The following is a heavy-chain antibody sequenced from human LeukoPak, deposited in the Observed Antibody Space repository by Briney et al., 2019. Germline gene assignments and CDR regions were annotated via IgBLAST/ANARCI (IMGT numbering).Heavy chain of an antibody. CDR3: ASPRDYDFWSARRASFDY. V-gene: IGHV1-69*04. J-gene: IGHJ4*02. CDR1: GGTFSSYA. CDR2: IIPILGIA. Sequence: SVKVSCKASGGTFSSYAISWVRQAPGQGLEWMGRIIPILGIANYAQKFQGRVTITADKSTSTAYMELSSLRSEDTAVYYCASPRDYDFWSARRASFDYWGQGTLVTVSS. D-gene: IGHD3-3*01.